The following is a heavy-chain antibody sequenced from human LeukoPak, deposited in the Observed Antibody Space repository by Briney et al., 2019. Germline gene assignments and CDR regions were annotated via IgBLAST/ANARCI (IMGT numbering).Heavy chain of an antibody. Sequence: GGSLRLSCAASGFTFSHFGMHWVRQSPDKGLEWVAVIANDGSKQFYADSVKGRFIISRANSENTLYLEMNSLRTEDTAMYYCAKDGIGVTNMNGIWTFYLWGQGTLCTASS. CDR1: GFTFSHFG. D-gene: IGHD6-19*01. V-gene: IGHV3-30*18. CDR2: IANDGSKQ. J-gene: IGHJ4*02. CDR3: AKDGIGVTNMNGIWTFYL.